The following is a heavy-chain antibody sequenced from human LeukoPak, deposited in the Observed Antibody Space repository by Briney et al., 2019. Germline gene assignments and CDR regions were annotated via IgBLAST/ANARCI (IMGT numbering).Heavy chain of an antibody. J-gene: IGHJ6*03. V-gene: IGHV1-18*01. CDR1: GYTFTSYG. D-gene: IGHD4-11*01. CDR3: ARALVEYSNYEDYYYYMDV. CDR2: ISAYNGNT. Sequence: GASVKVSCKASGYTFTSYGISWVRQAPGQGLEWMGWISAYNGNTNYAQKLQGRVTMTTDTSTSTACMELRSLRSDDTAVYYCARALVEYSNYEDYYYYMDVWGKGTTVTVSS.